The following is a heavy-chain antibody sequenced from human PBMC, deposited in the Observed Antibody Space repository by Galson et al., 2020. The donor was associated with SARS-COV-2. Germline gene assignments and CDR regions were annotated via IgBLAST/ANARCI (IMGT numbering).Heavy chain of an antibody. V-gene: IGHV3-30*03. CDR1: GSTSSNYG. Sequence: PGGPLSPPCPAPGSTSSNYGMHWVRQAPGKGLEWVAFISSAGGTKTSADSVKGRFTISRDTSKNTLYLQMNNLGTEATAMYYCAAVVVVAASDDFDMWGQGTMVTVSS. D-gene: IGHD2-15*01. CDR2: ISSAGGTK. CDR3: AAVVVVAASDDFDM. J-gene: IGHJ3*02.